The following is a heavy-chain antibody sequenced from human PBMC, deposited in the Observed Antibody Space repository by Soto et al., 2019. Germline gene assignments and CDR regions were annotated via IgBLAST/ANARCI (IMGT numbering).Heavy chain of an antibody. CDR2: ISPYNGDT. D-gene: IGHD2-8*01. V-gene: IGHV1-18*01. Sequence: QVQLVQSGPEVKKPGASVKVSCKTSGYTFTTYGISWVRQAPGQGLEWMGWISPYNGDTHYSQKFQGRVTMTTDTSTTTAFMELRTPRSDDRAIYFCARALSMAQYYYFMDVWGKGTTVAVSS. CDR1: GYTFTTYG. CDR3: ARALSMAQYYYFMDV. J-gene: IGHJ6*03.